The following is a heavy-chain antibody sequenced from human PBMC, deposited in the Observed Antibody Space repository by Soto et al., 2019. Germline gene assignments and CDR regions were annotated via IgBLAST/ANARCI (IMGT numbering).Heavy chain of an antibody. CDR2: IYHSGST. Sequence: SDTLSLTCAVSGGSINSGGSSWSWIRQPPGKGLEWIGYIYHSGSTYYKTTLKNRVTISVERSKKQYNLKMRTVTAADTAVYYCARVPDRWGQGTLVTVS. J-gene: IGHJ5*02. D-gene: IGHD2-2*01. V-gene: IGHV4-30-2*01. CDR3: ARVPDR. CDR1: GGSINSGGSS.